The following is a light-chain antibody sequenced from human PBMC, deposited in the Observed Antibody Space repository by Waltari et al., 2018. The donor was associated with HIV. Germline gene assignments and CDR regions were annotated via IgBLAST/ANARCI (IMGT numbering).Light chain of an antibody. CDR1: SSDDGRHNC. J-gene: IGLJ3*02. CDR2: EGI. V-gene: IGLV2-23*01. Sequence: QSDLTQPASVSGSPGPSITISCPGSSSDDGRHNCVSWYQQHPGKAPKLIIYEGINRPSGVSNRFSGSKSGNTASLTISGLQAEDEADYYCCSYAGSSNWVFGGGTKLTVL. CDR3: CSYAGSSNWV.